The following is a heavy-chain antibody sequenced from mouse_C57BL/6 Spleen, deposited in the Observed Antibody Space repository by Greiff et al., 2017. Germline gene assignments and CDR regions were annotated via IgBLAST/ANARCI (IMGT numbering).Heavy chain of an antibody. CDR2: IYPSDSET. J-gene: IGHJ4*01. Sequence: QVQLQQSGAELVRPGSSVKLSCKASGYTFTSYWMDWVKQRPGQGLEWIGNIYPSDSETHYNQKFKDKATLTVDKSSSTAYMQLSSLTSEDSAVYYCARGEDYDGDYYAMDYWGQGTSVTVSS. CDR1: GYTFTSYW. CDR3: ARGEDYDGDYYAMDY. D-gene: IGHD2-4*01. V-gene: IGHV1-61*01.